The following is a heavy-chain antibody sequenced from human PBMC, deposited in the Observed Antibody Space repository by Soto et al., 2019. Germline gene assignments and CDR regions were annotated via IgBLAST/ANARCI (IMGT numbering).Heavy chain of an antibody. Sequence: GASVKVSCKASGGTFSSYAISWVRQAPGQGLEWMGGIIPIFGTANYAQKFQGRVTITADESTSTAYMELSSLRSEDTAVYYCARGYCSGGSCYSWYYYYGMDVWGQGTTVTVSS. CDR1: GGTFSSYA. J-gene: IGHJ6*02. CDR2: IIPIFGTA. V-gene: IGHV1-69*13. CDR3: ARGYCSGGSCYSWYYYYGMDV. D-gene: IGHD2-15*01.